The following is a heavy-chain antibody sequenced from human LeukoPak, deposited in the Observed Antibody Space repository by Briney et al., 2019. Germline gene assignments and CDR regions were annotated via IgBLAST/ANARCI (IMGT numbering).Heavy chain of an antibody. D-gene: IGHD3-3*01. CDR3: AKLDYDFWSGSFDY. CDR2: ISGSADAT. CDR1: GFTFNRYA. J-gene: IGHJ4*02. Sequence: GGSLRLSCAASGFTFNRYAMSWVRQAPGKGLEWVSAISGSADATYYADSVKGRFTISRDNSKNTLFLQMNSLRAEDTALYYCAKLDYDFWSGSFDYWGQGTLVTVS. V-gene: IGHV3-23*01.